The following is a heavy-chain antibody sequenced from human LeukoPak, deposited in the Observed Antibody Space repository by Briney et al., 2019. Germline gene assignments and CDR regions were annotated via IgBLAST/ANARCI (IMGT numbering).Heavy chain of an antibody. CDR3: ARLQSVWSGYYNTRRGVDY. CDR1: GGSISSSSYY. D-gene: IGHD3-3*01. J-gene: IGHJ4*02. V-gene: IGHV4-39*01. Sequence: PSETLSLTCTVSGGSISSSSYYWGWIRQPPGKGLEWIGSIYYSGSTYYNPSLKSRVTISVDTSKNQFSLKLSSVTAADTAVYYCARLQSVWSGYYNTRRGVDYWGQGTLVTVSS. CDR2: IYYSGST.